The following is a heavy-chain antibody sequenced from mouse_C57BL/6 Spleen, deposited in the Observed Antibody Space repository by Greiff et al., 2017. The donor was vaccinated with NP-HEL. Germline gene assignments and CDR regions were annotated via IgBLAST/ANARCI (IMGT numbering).Heavy chain of an antibody. V-gene: IGHV1-76*01. J-gene: IGHJ2*01. CDR2: IYPGSGNT. CDR1: GYTFTDYY. CDR3: AYYSNYGYFDY. Sequence: QVQLQQSGAELVRPGASVKLSCKASGYTFTDYYINWVKQRPGQGLEWIARIYPGSGNTYYNEKFKGKATLTAEKSSSTAFMQLSSLTSEDSAVYFCAYYSNYGYFDYWGQGTTLTVSS. D-gene: IGHD2-5*01.